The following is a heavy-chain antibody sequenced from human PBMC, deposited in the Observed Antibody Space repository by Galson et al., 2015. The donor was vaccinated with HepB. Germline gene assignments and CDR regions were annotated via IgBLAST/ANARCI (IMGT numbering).Heavy chain of an antibody. Sequence: SLRLPCAAAGFDFNDRYMSWIRQAPGKGLEWISYISSNGKGIYYADSVKGRFTISRDNAKNLLYLQMNSVRAEDTAVYYCQIGHYFDSWGQGTLVIVSS. CDR2: ISSNGKGI. CDR1: GFDFNDRY. CDR3: QIGHYFDS. D-gene: IGHD2-21*01. J-gene: IGHJ4*02. V-gene: IGHV3-11*01.